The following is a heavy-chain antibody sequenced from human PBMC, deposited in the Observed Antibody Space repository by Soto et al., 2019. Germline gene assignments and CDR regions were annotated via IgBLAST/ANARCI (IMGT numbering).Heavy chain of an antibody. Sequence: EVQLLESGGGLVKPGGSLRLSCAASGFTFSSYAMSWVRQAPGKGLEWVSAISGSGGSTYYADSVKGRFTISRDKAKNTLYLQMNSLRAEDTAVYYCAKETAVGGRNDLDIWGQGTMVTVSS. CDR3: AKETAVGGRNDLDI. J-gene: IGHJ3*02. V-gene: IGHV3-23*01. CDR2: ISGSGGST. D-gene: IGHD1-26*01. CDR1: GFTFSSYA.